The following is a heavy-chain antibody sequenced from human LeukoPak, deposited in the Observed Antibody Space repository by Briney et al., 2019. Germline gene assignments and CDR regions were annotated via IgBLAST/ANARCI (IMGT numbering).Heavy chain of an antibody. Sequence: GRSLRLSCAASGFFFDDYGMHWIRQVPGKGLEWVSGISWQSNTRKYADSVRGRFTISRDNSKNTLYLQMNSLRAEDTAVYYCATPYGSGSPSLYYYYYGMDVWGQGTTVTVSS. CDR3: ATPYGSGSPSLYYYYYGMDV. CDR1: GFFFDDYG. D-gene: IGHD3-10*01. V-gene: IGHV3-9*01. CDR2: ISWQSNTR. J-gene: IGHJ6*02.